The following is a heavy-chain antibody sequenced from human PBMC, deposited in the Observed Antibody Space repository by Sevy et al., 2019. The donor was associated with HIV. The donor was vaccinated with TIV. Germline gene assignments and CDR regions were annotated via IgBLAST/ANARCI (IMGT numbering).Heavy chain of an antibody. D-gene: IGHD3-10*01. V-gene: IGHV6-1*01. Sequence: KQSQTLSLTCAISGDSVSNYSAAWNWIRQSPSRGLEWLGRTYYKSKWYNDYALSVKSRISINPDTPKNQISLQLNSVTPEDTAVYYCARESRWFFFHFDYWGQGTLVTVSS. CDR3: ARESRWFFFHFDY. J-gene: IGHJ4*02. CDR1: GDSVSNYSAA. CDR2: TYYKSKWYN.